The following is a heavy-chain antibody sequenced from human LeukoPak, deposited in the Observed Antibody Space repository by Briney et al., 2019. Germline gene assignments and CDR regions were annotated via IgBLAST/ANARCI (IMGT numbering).Heavy chain of an antibody. J-gene: IGHJ4*02. CDR3: ARSPKGRRYYYDSSGPFDY. CDR1: GFTFSSYS. CDR2: ISSSSSYI. D-gene: IGHD3-22*01. Sequence: PGGSLRLSCVGSGFTFSSYSMNWVRQAPGKGLEWVSSISSSSSYIYYADSVKGRFTISRDNAKNSLYLQMNSLRAEDTAVYYCARSPKGRRYYYDSSGPFDYWGQGTLVTVSS. V-gene: IGHV3-21*01.